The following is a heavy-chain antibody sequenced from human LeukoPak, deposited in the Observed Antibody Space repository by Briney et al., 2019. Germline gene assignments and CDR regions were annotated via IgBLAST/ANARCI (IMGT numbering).Heavy chain of an antibody. CDR3: ARQISGSYPLDY. J-gene: IGHJ4*02. Sequence: GASVKVSCEASGYTFSTYGISWVRQAPGQGLEWMGWISVYNAKTDYAQKLQGRVTMTTDTSTSTAYMELRSLGSDDTAVYYCARQISGSYPLDYWGQGTLVTVSS. CDR1: GYTFSTYG. D-gene: IGHD3-10*01. CDR2: ISVYNAKT. V-gene: IGHV1-18*04.